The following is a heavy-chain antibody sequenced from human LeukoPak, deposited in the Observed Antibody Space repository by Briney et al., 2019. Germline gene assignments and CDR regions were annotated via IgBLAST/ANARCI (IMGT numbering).Heavy chain of an antibody. J-gene: IGHJ4*02. CDR2: IYYSGST. CDR3: AREDYYDSSGYLQDY. D-gene: IGHD3-22*01. V-gene: IGHV4-39*02. CDR1: GGSISSSSYY. Sequence: SETLSLTCTVSGGSISSSSYYWGWIRQPPGKGLEWIGSIYYSGSTYYNPSLKSRVTISVHTSKNQFSLKLSSVTAADTAVYYCAREDYYDSSGYLQDYWGQGTLVTVSS.